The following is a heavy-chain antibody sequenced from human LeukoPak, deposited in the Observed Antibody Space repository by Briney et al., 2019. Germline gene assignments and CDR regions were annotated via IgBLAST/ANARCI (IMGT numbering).Heavy chain of an antibody. CDR3: ASIIPRKGSDY. CDR1: GFTFGSYS. V-gene: IGHV3-30*04. Sequence: PGKSLRLSCVASGFTFGSYSMHWVRQAPGKGLECVAVISYDGKMKSYADSVKGRFSTSRDNYENTLYLQMNSLRAEDTAVYYCASIIPRKGSDYWGQGTLVTVSS. D-gene: IGHD3-10*01. J-gene: IGHJ4*02. CDR2: ISYDGKMK.